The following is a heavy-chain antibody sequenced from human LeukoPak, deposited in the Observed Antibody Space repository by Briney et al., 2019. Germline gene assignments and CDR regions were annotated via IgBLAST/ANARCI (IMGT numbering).Heavy chain of an antibody. CDR3: ARIHGGI. V-gene: IGHV4-39*07. CDR1: GGSISSGSYY. D-gene: IGHD3-3*02. CDR2: ISFSGST. Sequence: SETLSLTCTVSGGSISSGSYYWSWIRQPPGKGLEWIGSISFSGSTFYNPSLESRVTVSRDTSKNQLSLKVNSVTATDTAVYYCARIHGGIWGQGTLVTVSS. J-gene: IGHJ4*02.